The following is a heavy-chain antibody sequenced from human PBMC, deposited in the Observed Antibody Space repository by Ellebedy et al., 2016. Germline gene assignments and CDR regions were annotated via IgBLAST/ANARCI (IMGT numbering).Heavy chain of an antibody. CDR1: SGSISSGDYF. D-gene: IGHD2-15*01. V-gene: IGHV4-30-4*01. Sequence: SETLSLXXTVSSGSISSGDYFWSWIRQSPGKGLEWIGHIYYSGSTYYNPSLQGRVTISGDTSKNQFSLNLRSVTAADTAVYFCSLEVAATHGRRFDYWGQGILVTVSS. J-gene: IGHJ4*02. CDR2: IYYSGST. CDR3: SLEVAATHGRRFDY.